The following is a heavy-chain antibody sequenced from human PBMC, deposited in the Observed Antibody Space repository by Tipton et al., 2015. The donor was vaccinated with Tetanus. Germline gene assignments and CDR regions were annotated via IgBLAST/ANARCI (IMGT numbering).Heavy chain of an antibody. CDR1: GFTFSSYA. V-gene: IGHV3-30-3*01. CDR2: ISYDGSNK. D-gene: IGHD3-22*01. Sequence: SLRLSCAASGFTFSSYAMHWVRQAPGKGLEWVAVISYDGSNKYYADSVKGRFTISRDNSKNTLYLQMNSLRAEDTAVYYCARGGITMRVVVIHTGTPDLDYWGQGTLVTVSS. CDR3: ARGGITMRVVVIHTGTPDLDY. J-gene: IGHJ4*02.